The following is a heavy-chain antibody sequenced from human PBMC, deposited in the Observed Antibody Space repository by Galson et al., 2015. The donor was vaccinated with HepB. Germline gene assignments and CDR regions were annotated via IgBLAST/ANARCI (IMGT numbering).Heavy chain of an antibody. CDR2: ISGYNGHT. Sequence: SVKVSCKASGYTFTSYVISWVRQAPGQGLEWLGRISGYNGHTNYAQNLQNKVTMTTDTSTSTAYLELRRLKSDDTAIYYCARGGTGPDYWGQGTLVTVSS. V-gene: IGHV1-18*04. CDR1: GYTFTSYV. D-gene: IGHD1-1*01. J-gene: IGHJ4*02. CDR3: ARGGTGPDY.